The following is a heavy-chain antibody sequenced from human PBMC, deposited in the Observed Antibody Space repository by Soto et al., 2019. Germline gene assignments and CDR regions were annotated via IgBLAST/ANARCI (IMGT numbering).Heavy chain of an antibody. Sequence: PGGSLRLSCAASGFTFSDHYMDWVRQAPGKGLEWVGRTRNKANSYTTEYAASVKGRFTISRDDSKNSLYLQMNNLKTEDTAVYYCARVMIANAPDDFDIWGQGTMVTVSS. D-gene: IGHD3-16*01. CDR3: ARVMIANAPDDFDI. J-gene: IGHJ3*02. CDR1: GFTFSDHY. CDR2: TRNKANSYTT. V-gene: IGHV3-72*01.